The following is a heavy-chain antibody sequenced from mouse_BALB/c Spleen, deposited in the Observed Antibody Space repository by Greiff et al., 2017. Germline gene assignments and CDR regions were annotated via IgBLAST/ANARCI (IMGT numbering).Heavy chain of an antibody. V-gene: IGHV5-9-4*01. Sequence: EVQLVESGGGLVKPGGSLKLSCAASGFTFSSYAMSWVRQSPEKRLEWVAEISSGGSYTYYPDTVTGRFTLSRDNAKNTLYLEMSSLRSEDTAMYYCARRHYGSSYGDIDVWGAGTTVTVSS. CDR3: ARRHYGSSYGDIDV. D-gene: IGHD1-1*01. CDR1: GFTFSSYA. CDR2: ISSGGSYT. J-gene: IGHJ1*01.